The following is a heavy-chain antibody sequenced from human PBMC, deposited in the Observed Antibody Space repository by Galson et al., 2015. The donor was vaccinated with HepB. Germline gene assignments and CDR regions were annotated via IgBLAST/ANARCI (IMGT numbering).Heavy chain of an antibody. J-gene: IGHJ3*02. CDR2: ISRGSNTI. Sequence: SLRLSCAASGFTFSNYVMHWVRQAPGKGLEWISYISRGSNTIDYTDSVKGRFTISRDNAKNSLFLEVNSLRDEDTAVYYCARPANEGSGGHYDAFDIWGPGTMVTVSS. CDR1: GFTFSNYV. D-gene: IGHD2-15*01. V-gene: IGHV3-48*02. CDR3: ARPANEGSGGHYDAFDI.